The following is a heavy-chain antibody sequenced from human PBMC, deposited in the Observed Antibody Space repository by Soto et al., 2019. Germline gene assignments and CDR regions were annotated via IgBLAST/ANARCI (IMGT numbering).Heavy chain of an antibody. CDR1: GYSFTSYW. Sequence: PGESLKICCKGSGYSFTSYWISWVRQMPGKGLEWMGRIDPSDSYTNYSPSFQGHVTISADKSISTAYLQWSSLKASDTAMYYCARRIAAAGTGGYYYYGMDVWGQGTTVTVSS. CDR2: IDPSDSYT. J-gene: IGHJ6*02. D-gene: IGHD6-13*01. V-gene: IGHV5-10-1*01. CDR3: ARRIAAAGTGGYYYYGMDV.